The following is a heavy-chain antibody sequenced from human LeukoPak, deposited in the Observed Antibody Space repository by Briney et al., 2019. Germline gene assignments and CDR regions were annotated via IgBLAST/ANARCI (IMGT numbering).Heavy chain of an antibody. Sequence: GGSLRLSCEASGFSFSIYNMNWVRLAPGKGLEWVSSISGSSSHVWYADSVKGRFTSSRDNAKNSLYLRMSSLRVEDTAVYYCARDQYYSDSSGYPYDIWGQGTMVTVSS. D-gene: IGHD3-22*01. CDR3: ARDQYYSDSSGYPYDI. V-gene: IGHV3-21*01. J-gene: IGHJ3*02. CDR2: ISGSSSHV. CDR1: GFSFSIYN.